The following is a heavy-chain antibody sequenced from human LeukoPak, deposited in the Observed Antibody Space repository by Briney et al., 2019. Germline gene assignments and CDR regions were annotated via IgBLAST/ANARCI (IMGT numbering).Heavy chain of an antibody. V-gene: IGHV3-13*01. D-gene: IGHD1-26*01. CDR1: GFTFRGYD. Sequence: GGSLRLSCAASGFTFRGYDMHWVRQATGKGLEWVSGVGTAGDTYYPGSVRGRFTISRENAKNSLYLQMNSLRVEDTAVYYCAKGGGANVGPTDYWGQGTLVTVSS. CDR2: VGTAGDT. J-gene: IGHJ4*02. CDR3: AKGGGANVGPTDY.